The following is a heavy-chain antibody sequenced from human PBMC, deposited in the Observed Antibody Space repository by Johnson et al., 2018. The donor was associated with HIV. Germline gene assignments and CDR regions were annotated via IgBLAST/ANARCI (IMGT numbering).Heavy chain of an antibody. CDR3: AKDIIGFGELSDDAFDI. CDR1: GFTFDDYA. D-gene: IGHD3-10*01. Sequence: VQLVESGGGLVQPGRALRLSFAASGFTFDDYAMHWVRQAPGKGLEWVSGISWNSGTIAYADSVKGRFTIPRDNAKNSLYLRMNSLRAGDTALYFCAKDIIGFGELSDDAFDIWGQGTMVTVSS. J-gene: IGHJ3*02. CDR2: ISWNSGTI. V-gene: IGHV3-9*01.